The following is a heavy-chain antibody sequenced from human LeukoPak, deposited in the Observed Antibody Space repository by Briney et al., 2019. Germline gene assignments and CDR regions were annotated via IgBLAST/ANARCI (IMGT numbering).Heavy chain of an antibody. V-gene: IGHV3-30*18. J-gene: IGHJ4*02. CDR3: AKCDAEQWLVVDY. CDR1: GFTFSSYG. Sequence: GGSLRLSCAASGFTFSSYGMHWVRQAPGKGLEWVAVISYDGSNKYYADSVKGRFTISRDNSKNTLYLQMNSLRAEDTAVYYCAKCDAEQWLVVDYWGQGTLVTVSS. D-gene: IGHD6-19*01. CDR2: ISYDGSNK.